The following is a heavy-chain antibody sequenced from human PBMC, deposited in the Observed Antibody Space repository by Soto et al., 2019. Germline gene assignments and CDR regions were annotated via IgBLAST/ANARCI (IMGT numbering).Heavy chain of an antibody. J-gene: IGHJ5*02. CDR2: ISLYSDGA. V-gene: IGHV1-18*01. Sequence: GASVKVSCKTSGYTFSNYGITWVRQAPGQPLEWLGWISLYSDGANYAQKFQGRVSMTTDTSATTAYMELRSLRSDDTAVYYCARVVPGAEAWFGPWGQGTLVTVSS. CDR1: GYTFSNYG. CDR3: ARVVPGAEAWFGP. D-gene: IGHD2-2*01.